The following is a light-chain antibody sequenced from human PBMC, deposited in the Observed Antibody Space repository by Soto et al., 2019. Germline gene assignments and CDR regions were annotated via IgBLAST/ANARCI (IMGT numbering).Light chain of an antibody. CDR2: DAS. V-gene: IGKV1-5*01. Sequence: DVQITHSPSTLSGSVVERVTISFRASQVISSWLAWYQQKPGKAPKLLIYDASSLESGFPSRFSGSGFGTEFTLTISSLQPDYFATYYCQQYNSYFGGGTKVDIK. CDR1: QVISSW. J-gene: IGKJ4*01. CDR3: QQYNSY.